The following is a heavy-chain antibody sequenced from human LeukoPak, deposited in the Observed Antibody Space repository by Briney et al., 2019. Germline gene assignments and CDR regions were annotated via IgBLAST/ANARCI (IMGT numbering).Heavy chain of an antibody. CDR2: ISTYYGNT. CDR1: GYTFISYG. D-gene: IGHD6-19*01. CDR3: ARAVAGKGRNWFDP. Sequence: GASVKVSCKASGYTFISYGMNWVRQAPGQGLEWMGWISTYYGNTNYAQKLQGRVTMTTDTSTSTAYMELRNLRSDDTAVYYCARAVAGKGRNWFDPWGQGTLVTVSS. V-gene: IGHV1-18*01. J-gene: IGHJ5*02.